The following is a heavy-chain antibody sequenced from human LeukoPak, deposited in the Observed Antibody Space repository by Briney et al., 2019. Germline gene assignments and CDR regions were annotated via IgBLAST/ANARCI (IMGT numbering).Heavy chain of an antibody. CDR1: GFTFSSYW. CDR2: IPQDGSEK. CDR3: ARERHDYIWGTYRPVFDY. Sequence: PGGSLRLSCAASGFTFSSYWMSWVRQAPGKGLERVANIPQDGSEKYYVDSVKGRFTISRENAKNSLYLQMNSLRAEDTAVYYWARERHDYIWGTYRPVFDYWGQGTLVTVSS. V-gene: IGHV3-7*04. D-gene: IGHD3-16*02. J-gene: IGHJ4*02.